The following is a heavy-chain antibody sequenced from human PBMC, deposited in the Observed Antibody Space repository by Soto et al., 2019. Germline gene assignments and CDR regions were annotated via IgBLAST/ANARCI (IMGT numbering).Heavy chain of an antibody. CDR2: IGGDGAT. D-gene: IGHD1-20*01. CDR3: AKDAVPYNGKWDWLDP. J-gene: IGHJ5*02. V-gene: IGHV3-23*01. Sequence: EVQLLESGGALVQPGGSLRLSCAASGFTFSNYAMSWVRQAPGKGPEWVSSIGGDGATNYADSVKGRFTISRDNSKNTLYLQLNGLRVEDTAIYYCAKDAVPYNGKWDWLDPWGQGTLVTVSS. CDR1: GFTFSNYA.